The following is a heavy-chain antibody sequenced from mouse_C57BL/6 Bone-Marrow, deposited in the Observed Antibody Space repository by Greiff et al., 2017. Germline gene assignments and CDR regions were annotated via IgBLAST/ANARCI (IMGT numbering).Heavy chain of an antibody. CDR2: INPNTGGT. CDR3: ARWATVVVDY. V-gene: IGHV1-64*01. D-gene: IGHD1-1*01. J-gene: IGHJ2*01. CDR1: GYTFTSYW. Sequence: VQLQQPGAELVKPGASVKLSCKASGYTFTSYWMHWVKQRPGQGLEWIGDINPNTGGTSYNQQFTGKATLTVDKSSSTAYLELRSLTSEDSAVYYGARWATVVVDYWGQGTTLTVSS.